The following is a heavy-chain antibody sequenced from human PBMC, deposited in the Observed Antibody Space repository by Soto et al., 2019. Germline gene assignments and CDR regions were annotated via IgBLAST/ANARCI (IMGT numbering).Heavy chain of an antibody. D-gene: IGHD2-2*01. CDR1: GYTFTSYY. V-gene: IGHV1-46*01. CDR3: ARGVVVPAAIVDYYYYYMDV. J-gene: IGHJ6*03. CDR2: INPSGGST. Sequence: GASVKVSCKASGYTFTSYYMHWVRQAPGQGLEWMGIINPSGGSTSYAQKFQGRVTMTRDTSTSTVYMELSSLRSEDTAVYYCARGVVVPAAIVDYYYYYMDVWGKGTTVTVSS.